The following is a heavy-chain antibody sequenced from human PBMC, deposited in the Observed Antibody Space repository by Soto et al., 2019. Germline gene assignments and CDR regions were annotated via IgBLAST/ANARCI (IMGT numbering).Heavy chain of an antibody. CDR1: GGSISSGGYS. V-gene: IGHV4-30-2*01. CDR2: IYHSGST. D-gene: IGHD6-13*01. Sequence: QLQLQESGSGLVKPSQTLSLTCAVSGGSISSGGYSWSWIRQPPGKGLEWIGYIYHSGSTYYNPSLKCRGTISVDRSKNQFSPKLSSVTAADTAVYYCARVAAAGTYNFAYWGQRTLVTVSS. CDR3: ARVAAAGTYNFAY. J-gene: IGHJ4*02.